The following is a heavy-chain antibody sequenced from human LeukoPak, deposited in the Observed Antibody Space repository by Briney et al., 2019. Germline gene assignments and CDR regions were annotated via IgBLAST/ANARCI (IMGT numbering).Heavy chain of an antibody. CDR2: ISGSGGST. V-gene: IGHV3-23*01. J-gene: IGHJ4*02. CDR1: GFTFSSYA. CDR3: AKDLWFGELFSYDY. Sequence: GGSLRLSCAASGFTFSSYAMSWVRQAPGKGLEWVSAISGSGGSTYYADSVKGRFTISRDNSKNTLYLQMNSLRAEDTAVYYCAKDLWFGELFSYDYWGQGTLVTVSS. D-gene: IGHD3-10*01.